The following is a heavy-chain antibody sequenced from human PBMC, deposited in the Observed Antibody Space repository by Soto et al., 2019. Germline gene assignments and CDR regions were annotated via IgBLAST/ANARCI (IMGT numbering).Heavy chain of an antibody. CDR2: ISGSGGST. V-gene: IGHV3-23*01. D-gene: IGHD2-15*01. CDR1: GFTFSSYA. CDR3: AKDCSGGSCYYYGMDV. J-gene: IGHJ6*02. Sequence: EVQLLESGGGLVQPGGSLRLSCAASGFTFSSYAMSWVRQAPGKGLEWVSAISGSGGSTYYADSVKGWFTISRDNSKNTLYLQMNSLRAEDTAVYYCAKDCSGGSCYYYGMDVWGQGTTVTVSS.